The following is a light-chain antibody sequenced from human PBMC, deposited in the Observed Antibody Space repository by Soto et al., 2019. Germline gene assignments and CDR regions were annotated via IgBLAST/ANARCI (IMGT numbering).Light chain of an antibody. CDR2: GAS. CDR3: QQYGSSPWT. CDR1: QCVSSSY. V-gene: IGKV3-20*01. J-gene: IGKJ1*01. Sequence: EIVLTQSPGTLSLSPGERATLSCRASQCVSSSYLAWYQQKPGQAPRLLIYGASSRATGIPDRFSGSGSGTDFTRTISRLEPEDLAVYYCQQYGSSPWTFGQGTKVEIK.